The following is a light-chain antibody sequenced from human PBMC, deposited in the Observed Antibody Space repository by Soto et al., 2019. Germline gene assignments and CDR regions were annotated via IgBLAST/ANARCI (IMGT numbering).Light chain of an antibody. V-gene: IGLV1-40*01. CDR3: NSYTISSAPFV. Sequence: QSVLTQPPSVSGAPGQRVTISCTGSSSNIGAGYDVHWYQQLPGTAPKLLIYGNSNRPSGVPDRFSGSKSGTSASLAITGLQAEDEADYYCNSYTISSAPFVFGTGTKLTVL. CDR2: GNS. J-gene: IGLJ1*01. CDR1: SSNIGAGYD.